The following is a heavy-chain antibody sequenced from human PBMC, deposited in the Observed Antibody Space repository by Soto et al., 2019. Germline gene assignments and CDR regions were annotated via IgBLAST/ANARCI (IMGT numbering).Heavy chain of an antibody. Sequence: QLQLQESGPGLVKPSETLSLTCTVSGGSISSSSYYWGWIRQPPGKGLEWIGSIYYSGSTYYNPSLKSRVTISVDTSKNQFSLKLSSVTAADTAVYYCARRRARPDWYFDYWGQGTLVTVSS. CDR1: GGSISSSSYY. CDR2: IYYSGST. D-gene: IGHD6-6*01. J-gene: IGHJ4*02. CDR3: ARRRARPDWYFDY. V-gene: IGHV4-39*01.